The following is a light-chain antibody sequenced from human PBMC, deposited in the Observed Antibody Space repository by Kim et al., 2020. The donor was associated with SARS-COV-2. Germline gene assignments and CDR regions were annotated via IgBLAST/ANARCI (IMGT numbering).Light chain of an antibody. V-gene: IGKV1-5*03. CDR2: KAS. J-gene: IGKJ1*01. CDR1: QSISDW. CDR3: QQYNSYST. Sequence: DIQMTQSPSTLSASVGDRVTITCRASQSISDWLAWYQQKPGKAPKLLIYKASSLESEVPSRFSGGGFGTEFTLTISSLQPDDFATYYCQQYNSYSTFGQGNKVDIK.